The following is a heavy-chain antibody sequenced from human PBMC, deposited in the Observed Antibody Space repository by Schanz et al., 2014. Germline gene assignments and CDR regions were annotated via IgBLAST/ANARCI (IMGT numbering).Heavy chain of an antibody. Sequence: EVQLVESGGGLLQPGGSLRLSCAASGFTFGTFWMSWVRQAPGKGLEWVANINQDGSDKSYVDSVKGRFTISRDNSKNTLYLQMNSLRAEDTAVYYCAREYKWNYNDYYDMDVWGQGTTVTVSS. CDR3: AREYKWNYNDYYDMDV. V-gene: IGHV3-7*01. J-gene: IGHJ6*02. CDR1: GFTFGTFW. CDR2: INQDGSDK. D-gene: IGHD1-7*01.